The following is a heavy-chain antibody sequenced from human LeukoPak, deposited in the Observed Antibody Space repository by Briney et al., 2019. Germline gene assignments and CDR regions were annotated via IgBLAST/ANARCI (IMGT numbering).Heavy chain of an antibody. CDR1: GYTFTGYY. J-gene: IGHJ4*02. CDR3: ASESDYGGNSY. D-gene: IGHD4-23*01. Sequence: SVKVSCKASGYTFTGYYIHWVRQAPGQGLEWMGWITPSSGGTIYAQKFQGRVTMTRDTSISTAYMELSRLRSDDTAVYYCASESDYGGNSYWGQGTLVTVSS. V-gene: IGHV1-2*02. CDR2: ITPSSGGT.